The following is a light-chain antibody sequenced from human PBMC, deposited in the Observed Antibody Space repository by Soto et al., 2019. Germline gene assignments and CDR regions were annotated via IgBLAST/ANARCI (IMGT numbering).Light chain of an antibody. CDR2: EVS. CDR1: SSDVGGYNF. V-gene: IGLV2-14*01. J-gene: IGLJ2*01. CDR3: FSYRSTGILL. Sequence: QSVLTQPASVSGSPGQSITISCIGTSSDVGGYNFVSWYQQHPGKAPKLMIYEVSNRPSGVSTRFSGSKSGNTASPTISGLQAEDEADYYCFSYRSTGILLFGGGTKLTVL.